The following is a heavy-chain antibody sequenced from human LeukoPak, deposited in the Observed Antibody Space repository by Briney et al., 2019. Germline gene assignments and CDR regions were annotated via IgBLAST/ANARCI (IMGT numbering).Heavy chain of an antibody. Sequence: PGRSLRLSCAASGFTFSSYGMHWVRQAPGKGLEWVAVISYDGSNKYYADSVKGRFTISRDNSKNTLYLQMNSLRAEDTAVYYCATIAAYGGYDGAAFDIWGQGTVVTVSS. CDR2: ISYDGSNK. J-gene: IGHJ3*02. V-gene: IGHV3-30*03. D-gene: IGHD5-12*01. CDR1: GFTFSSYG. CDR3: ATIAAYGGYDGAAFDI.